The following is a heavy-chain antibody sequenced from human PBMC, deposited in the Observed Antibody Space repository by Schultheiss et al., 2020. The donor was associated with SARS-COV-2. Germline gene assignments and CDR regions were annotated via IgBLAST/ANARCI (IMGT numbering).Heavy chain of an antibody. J-gene: IGHJ6*02. CDR2: IYYSGST. V-gene: IGHV4-59*01. CDR1: GGSISSYY. Sequence: SQTLSLTCTVSGGSISSYYWSWIRQPPGKGLEWIGYIYYSGSTNYNPSLKSRVTISVDTSKNQFSLKLSSVTAADTAVYYCARDSYYYGMDVWGQGTTVTVSS. CDR3: ARDSYYYGMDV.